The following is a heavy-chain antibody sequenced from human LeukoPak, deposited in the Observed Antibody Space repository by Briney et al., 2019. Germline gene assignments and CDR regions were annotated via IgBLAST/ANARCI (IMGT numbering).Heavy chain of an antibody. CDR1: GFTFSDYY. J-gene: IGHJ4*02. Sequence: PGGSLRLSCAASGFTFSDYYMSWIRQAPGKGLEWVSYICSSGSTIYYPDPVKGRSTTASNNAKHSLYLQMTSLRADDTAVYYCARGIERATIKVVGDYWGQGTLVTVSS. CDR3: ARGIERATIKVVGDY. V-gene: IGHV3-11*04. CDR2: ICSSGSTI. D-gene: IGHD5-24*01.